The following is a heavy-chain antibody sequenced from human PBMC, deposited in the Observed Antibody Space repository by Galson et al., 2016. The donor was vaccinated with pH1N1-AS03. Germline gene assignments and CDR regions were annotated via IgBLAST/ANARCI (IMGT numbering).Heavy chain of an antibody. D-gene: IGHD3-9*01. CDR2: LTTRTGDP. V-gene: IGHV7-4-1*01. Sequence: SVKVSCKASGYTFTSHSIIWVRQAPGQGLECMGWLTTRTGDPTYAQGFTGRFPFSLDTSVSTAYLQIDSLKADDTAVYYCARGHMSLSGFWDSWGQGTLVTVSS. J-gene: IGHJ4*02. CDR1: GYTFTSHS. CDR3: ARGHMSLSGFWDS.